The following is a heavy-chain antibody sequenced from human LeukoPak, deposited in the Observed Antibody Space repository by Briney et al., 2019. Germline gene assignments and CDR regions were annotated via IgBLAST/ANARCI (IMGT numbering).Heavy chain of an antibody. J-gene: IGHJ4*02. CDR1: GFTFSGSA. D-gene: IGHD3-3*01. Sequence: GGSLKLSCAASGFTFSGSAMHWVRQASGKGLEWVGRIRSKANGYATAYAASVKGRFTISRDDSKNTAYLQMNSLKTEDTAVYYCTSHFWSGYYPSDYWGQGTLVTVSS. CDR3: TSHFWSGYYPSDY. V-gene: IGHV3-73*01. CDR2: IRSKANGYAT.